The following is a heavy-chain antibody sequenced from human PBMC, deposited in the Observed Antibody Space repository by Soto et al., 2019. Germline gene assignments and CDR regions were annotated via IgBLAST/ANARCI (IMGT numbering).Heavy chain of an antibody. CDR1: GGSFSGYY. CDR2: INHSGST. CDR3: ARYPPRDSSSWYYFDY. J-gene: IGHJ4*02. D-gene: IGHD6-13*01. V-gene: IGHV4-34*01. Sequence: SETLSLTCAVYGGSFSGYYWSWIRQPPGKGLEWIGEINHSGSTNYNPSLKSRVTISVDTSKNQFSLKLSSVTAADTAVYYCARYPPRDSSSWYYFDYWGQGTLVTVSS.